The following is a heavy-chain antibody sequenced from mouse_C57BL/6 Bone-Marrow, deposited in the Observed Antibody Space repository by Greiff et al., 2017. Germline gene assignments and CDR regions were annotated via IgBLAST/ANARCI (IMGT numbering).Heavy chain of an antibody. Sequence: EVQLQQSGPELVKPGASVKISCKASGYTFTDYYMNWVKQSHGKSLEWIGDINPNNGGTSYNQKFKGKATLTVDKSSSTAYMELRSLTSEDSAVYYCARRLLGDYWGKGTTLTVSS. D-gene: IGHD3-1*01. CDR3: ARRLLGDY. CDR2: INPNNGGT. CDR1: GYTFTDYY. J-gene: IGHJ2*01. V-gene: IGHV1-26*01.